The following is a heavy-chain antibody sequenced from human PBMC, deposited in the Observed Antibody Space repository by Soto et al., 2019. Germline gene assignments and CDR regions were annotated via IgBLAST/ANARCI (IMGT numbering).Heavy chain of an antibody. CDR2: ISSSSSTT. J-gene: IGHJ3*01. CDR1: GFTFSSYS. Sequence: GGSLRLSCAASGFTFSSYSMNWVRQAPGKGLEWVSSISSSSSTTYYADSVKGRFTISRDNAKNTLDLQMNSMRAEDTAVYYCARGDRWGFNLWGQGTVVT. V-gene: IGHV3-21*01. CDR3: ARGDRWGFNL. D-gene: IGHD3-16*01.